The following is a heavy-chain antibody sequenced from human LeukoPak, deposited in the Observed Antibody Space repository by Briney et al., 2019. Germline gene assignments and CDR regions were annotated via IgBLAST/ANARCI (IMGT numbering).Heavy chain of an antibody. CDR3: ARPSSSWTGDFDY. CDR2: IYYSGST. V-gene: IGHV4-39*07. CDR1: GGSISSSSYY. J-gene: IGHJ4*02. Sequence: PSETLSLTCTVSGGSISSSSYYCGWIRQPPGKGLEWIGSIYYSGSTYYNPSLKSRVTISVDTSKNQFSLKLSSVTAADTAVYYCARPSSSWTGDFDYWGQGTLVTVSS. D-gene: IGHD6-13*01.